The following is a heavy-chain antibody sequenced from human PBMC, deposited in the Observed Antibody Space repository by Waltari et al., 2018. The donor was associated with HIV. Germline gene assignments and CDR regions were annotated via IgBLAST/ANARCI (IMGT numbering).Heavy chain of an antibody. V-gene: IGHV4-59*01. CDR1: GGSIGGYF. CDR3: ARASVTGGTTGLRRSFDL. Sequence: QMQLQELGPGLLKPSETLSLTCGVSGGSIGGYFWNWIRQPPGKGLEWMGSITYTGNTNYNPSLKSRVTISVDTSKNQFSLRLTSVTAADTAMFYCARASVTGGTTGLRRSFDLWGQGTLVTVSS. J-gene: IGHJ3*01. D-gene: IGHD2-8*02. CDR2: ITYTGNT.